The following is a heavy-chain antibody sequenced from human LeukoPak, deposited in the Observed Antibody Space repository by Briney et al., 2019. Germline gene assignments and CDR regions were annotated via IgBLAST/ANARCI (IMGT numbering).Heavy chain of an antibody. CDR2: INPNSGGT. Sequence: ASVKVSCKASGYTFTGYYMHWVRQAPGQGLEWMGWINPNSGGTNYAQKFQGRVTMTRDTSISTAYMELSRLRSDDTAVYYCAREMSITMVRGVIRWLDPWGQGTLVTVSS. J-gene: IGHJ5*02. D-gene: IGHD3-10*01. CDR1: GYTFTGYY. V-gene: IGHV1-2*02. CDR3: AREMSITMVRGVIRWLDP.